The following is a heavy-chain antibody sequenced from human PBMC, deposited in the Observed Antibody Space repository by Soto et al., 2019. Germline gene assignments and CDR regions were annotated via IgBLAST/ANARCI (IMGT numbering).Heavy chain of an antibody. J-gene: IGHJ6*02. D-gene: IGHD3-22*01. CDR3: ARPDEGGYSSNHHYYYALDV. CDR1: GGTFRSYS. V-gene: IGHV1-69*01. CDR2: IIPIFDIT. Sequence: QVQLVQSGAEVKKPGSSVKVSCKASGGTFRSYSISWVRQAPGQGLEWMGGIIPIFDITNYAQKFQGRVTITADEPTSTAYMELSSLGSEDTAVYYCARPDEGGYSSNHHYYYALDVWGQGTTVTV.